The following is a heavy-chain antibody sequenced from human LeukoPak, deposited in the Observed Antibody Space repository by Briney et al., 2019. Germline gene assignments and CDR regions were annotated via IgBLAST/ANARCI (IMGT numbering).Heavy chain of an antibody. J-gene: IGHJ4*02. D-gene: IGHD2/OR15-2a*01. CDR1: GYTFTRYY. V-gene: IGHV1-46*01. CDR2: INPSGGST. CDR3: ARAGKYFHFDY. Sequence: GASVQVSCQASGYTFTRYYMHCVRPAPGQGLEWMGIINPSGGSTRYAQNFQGRITMTRDMSTSTVYMELSSLRSEDKAVYYCARAGKYFHFDYCGQGTLVNVSS.